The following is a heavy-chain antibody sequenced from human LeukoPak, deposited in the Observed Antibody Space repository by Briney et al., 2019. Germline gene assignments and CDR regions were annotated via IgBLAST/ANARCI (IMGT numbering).Heavy chain of an antibody. V-gene: IGHV3-66*01. J-gene: IGHJ6*02. CDR2: LYASGTT. Sequence: GGSLRLSCAASGFGVSVNYMSWVRQAPGKGLEWVSVLYASGTTKYADSVKGRFTISRDNSKNTLSLQMNSLRAEDTAVYYCAKAGLCSSSSCHGYYGMDVWGQGTTVTVSS. D-gene: IGHD2-2*03. CDR1: GFGVSVNY. CDR3: AKAGLCSSSSCHGYYGMDV.